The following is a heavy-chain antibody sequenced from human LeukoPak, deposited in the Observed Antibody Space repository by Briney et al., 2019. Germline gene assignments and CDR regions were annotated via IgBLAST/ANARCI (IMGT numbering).Heavy chain of an antibody. CDR1: GFTLSNAW. Sequence: GGSLGLSCAASGFTLSNAWMSWVRQAPGKGLEWVGRIKSKTDGGTTDYAAPVKGRFTISSDDSKNTLYLQMNSLKTEDTAVYYCTTDYSRGYSYGYLEYYFDYWGQGTLVTVSS. CDR2: IKSKTDGGTT. V-gene: IGHV3-15*01. D-gene: IGHD5-18*01. CDR3: TTDYSRGYSYGYLEYYFDY. J-gene: IGHJ4*02.